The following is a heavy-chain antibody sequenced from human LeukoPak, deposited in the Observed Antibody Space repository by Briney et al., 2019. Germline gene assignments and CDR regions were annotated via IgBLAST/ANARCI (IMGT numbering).Heavy chain of an antibody. CDR3: ARDWELRL. V-gene: IGHV3-53*01. Sequence: GGSLRLSCAASGLTVRSNYMSWVRQAPGKGLEWVSVIYTGGYTYYADSVKGRFTISRDNSKNTLYLQMNSLRVEDTAVYYCARDWELRLWGQGTLVTVSS. J-gene: IGHJ1*01. D-gene: IGHD1-26*01. CDR2: IYTGGYT. CDR1: GLTVRSNY.